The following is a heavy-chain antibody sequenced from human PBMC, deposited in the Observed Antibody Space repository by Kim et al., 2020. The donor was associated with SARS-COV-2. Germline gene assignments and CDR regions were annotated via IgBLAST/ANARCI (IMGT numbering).Heavy chain of an antibody. CDR3: ARRSSSHHGMDV. CDR2: IYYSGRT. Sequence: SENLSLTCTVSDGAISSYHWNWIRQPPGKGLEWIGYIYYSGRTNYNPSLKSRVTISVDTSKKQLSLNLTSVTAADTAVYYCARRSSSHHGMDVWGQGTPV. D-gene: IGHD6-6*01. J-gene: IGHJ6*02. V-gene: IGHV4-59*01. CDR1: DGAISSYH.